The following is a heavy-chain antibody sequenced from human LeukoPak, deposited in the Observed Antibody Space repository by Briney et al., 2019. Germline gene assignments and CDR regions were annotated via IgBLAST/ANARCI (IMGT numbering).Heavy chain of an antibody. J-gene: IGHJ4*02. CDR2: INHSGST. CDR1: GGSFSGYY. Sequence: SETLSLTCAVYGGSFSGYYWSWIRQPPGKGLEWIGEINHSGSTNYNPSLKSRVTISVDTSKNQFSLKLSSVTAADTAVYYCARGRHGNSGYDFGVTEYYFDYWGQGTLVTVSS. V-gene: IGHV4-34*01. CDR3: ARGRHGNSGYDFGVTEYYFDY. D-gene: IGHD5-12*01.